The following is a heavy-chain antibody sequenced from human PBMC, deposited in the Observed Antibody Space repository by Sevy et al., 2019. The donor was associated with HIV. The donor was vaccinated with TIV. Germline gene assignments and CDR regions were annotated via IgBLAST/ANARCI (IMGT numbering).Heavy chain of an antibody. V-gene: IGHV1-2*06. Sequence: ASVKVSCKASGYTFTGYYMHWVRQAPGQGLEWMGRINPNSGGTNYAQKFQGRVTMTRDTSINTAYMELSRLRSDDTAVYYCARERLQVWWFDPWGQGTLVTVSS. J-gene: IGHJ5*02. CDR1: GYTFTGYY. CDR3: ARERLQVWWFDP. CDR2: INPNSGGT. D-gene: IGHD3-16*01.